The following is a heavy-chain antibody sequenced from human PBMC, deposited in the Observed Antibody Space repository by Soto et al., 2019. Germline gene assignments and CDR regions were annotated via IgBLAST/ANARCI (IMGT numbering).Heavy chain of an antibody. Sequence: PSETLSLTCAVYGGSFSGYSWTWIRQPPGTGLEWIGEINHSGSTNYNPSLKSRVTISVDTSKNHFSLKLTSVTAADTALYYCARDKITGLFDYWGQGTLVTVSS. J-gene: IGHJ4*02. CDR1: GGSFSGYS. CDR3: ARDKITGLFDY. D-gene: IGHD2-8*02. V-gene: IGHV4-34*01. CDR2: INHSGST.